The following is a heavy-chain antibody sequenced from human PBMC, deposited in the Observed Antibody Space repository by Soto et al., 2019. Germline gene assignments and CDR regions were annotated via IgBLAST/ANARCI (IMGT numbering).Heavy chain of an antibody. Sequence: PVGSLRLSCAASGFTFSSYAMHWVRQAPGKGLEWVAVISYDGSNKYYADSVKGRFTISRDNSKNTLYLQMNSLRAEDTAVYYCARPPAAYSSSWYTEFDYWGQGTLVTVSS. V-gene: IGHV3-30-3*01. D-gene: IGHD6-13*01. CDR2: ISYDGSNK. CDR3: ARPPAAYSSSWYTEFDY. CDR1: GFTFSSYA. J-gene: IGHJ4*02.